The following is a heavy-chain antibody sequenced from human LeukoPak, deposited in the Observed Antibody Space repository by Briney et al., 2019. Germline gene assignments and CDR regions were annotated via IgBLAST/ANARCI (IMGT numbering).Heavy chain of an antibody. Sequence: SETLSLTCTVSGGSVSSGSYYWGWIRQAPGKGLEWIGNIDYSGSTYNNLSLKSRVTISVDTSKNQVSLKLSSVTAADTAVYYCARGGNSLLHSSGYYFDHWGQGTLVTVSS. V-gene: IGHV4-39*01. CDR1: GGSVSSGSYY. CDR3: ARGGNSLLHSSGYYFDH. D-gene: IGHD3-22*01. J-gene: IGHJ4*02. CDR2: IDYSGST.